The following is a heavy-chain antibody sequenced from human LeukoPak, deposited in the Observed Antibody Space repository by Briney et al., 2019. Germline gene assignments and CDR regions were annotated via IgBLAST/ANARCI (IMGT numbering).Heavy chain of an antibody. CDR1: GFTVSSNY. D-gene: IGHD4-11*01. CDR2: IYSGGST. J-gene: IGHJ4*02. Sequence: QAGGSLRLSCAASGFTVSSNYMSWVRQAPGKGLEWVSVIYSGGSTYYADSVKGRFTISRDNSKNTLYLQMNSLRAEDTAVYYCARSITTPFLFDYWGQGTLVTVSS. CDR3: ARSITTPFLFDY. V-gene: IGHV3-53*01.